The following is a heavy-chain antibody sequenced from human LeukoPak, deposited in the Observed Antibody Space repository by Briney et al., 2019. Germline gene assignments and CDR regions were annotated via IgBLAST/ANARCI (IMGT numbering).Heavy chain of an antibody. J-gene: IGHJ3*02. CDR2: INGDGSTT. D-gene: IGHD6-13*01. CDR1: GFTFSESW. Sequence: GGSLRLSCAGSGFTFSESWIHWVPQAPGQGLVWVSRINGDGSTTNYADSVKGRFTISRDNAQDTLYLQMISLRAEDTAVYYCAKDFYPGGSWDSFDIWGQGTMVTVSS. CDR3: AKDFYPGGSWDSFDI. V-gene: IGHV3-74*01.